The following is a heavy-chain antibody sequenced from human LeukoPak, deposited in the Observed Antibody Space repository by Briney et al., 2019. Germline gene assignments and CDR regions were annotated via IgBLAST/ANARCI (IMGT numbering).Heavy chain of an antibody. CDR2: IYSGGST. Sequence: GGSLGLSCAASGFTVSSNYMSWVRQAPGKGLEWVSVIYSGGSTYYADSVKGRFTISRDNSKNTLYLQMNSLRAEDTAVYYCARDIAAAGTVSDYWGQGTLVTVSS. CDR1: GFTVSSNY. J-gene: IGHJ4*02. V-gene: IGHV3-53*01. D-gene: IGHD6-13*01. CDR3: ARDIAAAGTVSDY.